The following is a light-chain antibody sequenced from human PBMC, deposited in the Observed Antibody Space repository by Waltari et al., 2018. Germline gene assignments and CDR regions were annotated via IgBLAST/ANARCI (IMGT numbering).Light chain of an antibody. J-gene: IGKJ1*01. V-gene: IGKV3-20*01. CDR3: QQYGSSPT. CDR2: GAS. CDR1: QRVSSSY. Sequence: EIVLTQSPGTLSLSPGERATLSCRASQRVSSSYLAWYQQKPVQAPRLLIYGASSRATGIPDRFSGSGSRTDFTLTISRLEPEDFAVYYCQQYGSSPTFGQGTKVEIK.